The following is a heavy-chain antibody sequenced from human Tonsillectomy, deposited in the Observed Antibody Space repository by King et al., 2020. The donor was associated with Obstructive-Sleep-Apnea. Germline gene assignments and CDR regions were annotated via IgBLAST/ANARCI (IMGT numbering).Heavy chain of an antibody. D-gene: IGHD2-21*02. J-gene: IGHJ6*02. CDR2: IYYSGST. V-gene: IGHV4-31*03. CDR1: GGSISSGGYY. Sequence: QLQESGPGLVKPSQTLSLTCTVSGGSISSGGYYWSWIRQHPGKGLEWIGYIYYSGSTYYNPSLKSRVTISLDTSKNQFSLKLSSVTAADTAVYYCAGGGDLHYGMDVWGQGTTVTVSS. CDR3: AGGGDLHYGMDV.